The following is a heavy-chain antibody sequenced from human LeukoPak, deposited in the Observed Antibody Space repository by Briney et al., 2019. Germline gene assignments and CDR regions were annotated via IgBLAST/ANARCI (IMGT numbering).Heavy chain of an antibody. CDR2: ISSSSSTI. V-gene: IGHV3-48*01. Sequence: GGSLRLSCAASGFTFSSYSMTWVRQAPGKGLEWVSYISSSSSTIYYADSVKGRFTISRDNSKNTLYLQMNSLRAEDTAVYYCAKADYGVEPGYWGQGTLVTVSS. J-gene: IGHJ4*02. D-gene: IGHD4-17*01. CDR1: GFTFSSYS. CDR3: AKADYGVEPGY.